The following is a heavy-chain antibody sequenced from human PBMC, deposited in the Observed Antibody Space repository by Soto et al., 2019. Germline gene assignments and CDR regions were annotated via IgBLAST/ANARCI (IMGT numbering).Heavy chain of an antibody. CDR1: GYKFTRYW. D-gene: IGHD2-21*01. Sequence: EVQLVQSGAEVKEPGESLRISCKGSGYKFTRYWISWVRQMPGKGLERMGRIEPSDSYTSYSPSFQGHVSISSDESIDTAYLQWSSLNASDTAIYYCARHSRPGDIVGLNWFDPWGQGTLVNVSS. V-gene: IGHV5-10-1*01. J-gene: IGHJ5*02. CDR3: ARHSRPGDIVGLNWFDP. CDR2: IEPSDSYT.